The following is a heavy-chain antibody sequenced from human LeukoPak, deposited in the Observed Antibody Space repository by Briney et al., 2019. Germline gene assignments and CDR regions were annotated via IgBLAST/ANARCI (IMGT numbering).Heavy chain of an antibody. CDR3: ARVGSSSWYLFDY. D-gene: IGHD6-13*01. CDR1: GFTFSSYA. Sequence: GGSLRLSCAASGFTFSSYAMHWVRQAPGKGLEWVANIKQDGSEKYYVDSVKGRFTISRDNAKNSLYLQMNSLRAEDTAVYYCARVGSSSWYLFDYWGQGTLVTVSS. J-gene: IGHJ4*02. V-gene: IGHV3-7*01. CDR2: IKQDGSEK.